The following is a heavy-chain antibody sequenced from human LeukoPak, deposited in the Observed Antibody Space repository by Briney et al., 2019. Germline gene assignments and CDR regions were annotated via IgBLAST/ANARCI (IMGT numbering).Heavy chain of an antibody. Sequence: GGSLRLSCAASGFTFSSYGMHWVRQAPGKGLEWVAFIRYDGSNKYYADSVKGRFTISRDNSKNTLYLQMNSLRAEDTAVYYCATGRRTYYYDSSGTFDYWGQGTLVTVSS. CDR1: GFTFSSYG. D-gene: IGHD3-22*01. V-gene: IGHV3-30*02. J-gene: IGHJ4*02. CDR3: ATGRRTYYYDSSGTFDY. CDR2: IRYDGSNK.